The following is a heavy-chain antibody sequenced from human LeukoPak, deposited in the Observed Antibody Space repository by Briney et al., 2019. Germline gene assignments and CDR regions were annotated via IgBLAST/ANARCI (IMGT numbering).Heavy chain of an antibody. CDR1: GFTLSSYW. J-gene: IGHJ4*02. CDR2: IKQDGSEK. V-gene: IGHV3-7*03. Sequence: GGSLRLSCAASGFTLSSYWMSWVRQAPGKGLEWVANIKQDGSEKYYVDSVKGRFTISRDNAKNSLYLQMNSLRAEDTAVYYCAKDRFGCSSTSCYSLDYWGQGTLVTVSS. D-gene: IGHD2-2*01. CDR3: AKDRFGCSSTSCYSLDY.